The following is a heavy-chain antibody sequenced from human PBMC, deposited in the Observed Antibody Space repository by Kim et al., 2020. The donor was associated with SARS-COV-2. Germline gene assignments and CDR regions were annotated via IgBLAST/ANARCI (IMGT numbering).Heavy chain of an antibody. V-gene: IGHV5-51*01. CDR2: IYPGDSDT. CDR1: GYSFTSYW. D-gene: IGHD3-3*01. CDR3: ARHTPDDYDFWSGYYTDYYYYMDV. Sequence: GESLKISCKGSGYSFTSYWIGWVRQMPGKGLEWIGIIYPGDSDTRYSPSFQGQVTISADKSISTAYLQWSSLKASDTAMYYCARHTPDDYDFWSGYYTDYYYYMDVWGKGTTVTVSS. J-gene: IGHJ6*03.